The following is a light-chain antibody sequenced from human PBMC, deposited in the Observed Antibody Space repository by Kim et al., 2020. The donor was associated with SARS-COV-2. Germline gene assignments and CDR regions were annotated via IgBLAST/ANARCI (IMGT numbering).Light chain of an antibody. Sequence: LGQAARITCGENSIVTKNGHGYQENPGRATVLVRYRNTNRPSGIPERFSGANSGNTATLTISGAQAGDEADYYCQVWDSSTWVFGGGTQRTVL. V-gene: IGLV3-9*01. J-gene: IGLJ3*02. CDR2: RNT. CDR3: QVWDSSTWV. CDR1: SIVTKN.